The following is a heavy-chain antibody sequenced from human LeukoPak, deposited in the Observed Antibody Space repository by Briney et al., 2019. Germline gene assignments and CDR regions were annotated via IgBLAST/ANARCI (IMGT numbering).Heavy chain of an antibody. CDR2: IYSSSNT. J-gene: IGHJ3*02. CDR3: ARTGAYSGSGPSWAFDI. Sequence: PSETLSLTCSLSGGSITNYYWSWIRQPPGKGLEWIAWIYSSSNTEYNPSLKSRVTISLGTSNNQFSLRLTSVTASDTAVYYCARTGAYSGSGPSWAFDIWGQGTVVTVSS. D-gene: IGHD3-10*01. CDR1: GGSITNYY. V-gene: IGHV4-4*09.